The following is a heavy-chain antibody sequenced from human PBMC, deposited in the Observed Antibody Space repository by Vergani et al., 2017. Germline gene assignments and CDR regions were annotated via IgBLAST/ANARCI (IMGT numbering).Heavy chain of an antibody. CDR3: ATIGYRRWGYFDY. J-gene: IGHJ4*02. D-gene: IGHD2-2*02. CDR1: GYSISSGYY. Sequence: QVQLQESGPGLVKPSETLSLTCAVSGYSISSGYYWGWIRQPPGKGLEWIGSIYHSGSTYYNPSLKSRVTISVDESRNLFSLRLNSVTAADTAVYYCATIGYRRWGYFDYWGQGILVTVSS. CDR2: IYHSGST. V-gene: IGHV4-38-2*01.